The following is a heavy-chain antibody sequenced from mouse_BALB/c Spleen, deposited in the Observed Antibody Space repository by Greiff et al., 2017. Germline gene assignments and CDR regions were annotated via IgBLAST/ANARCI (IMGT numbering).Heavy chain of an antibody. CDR3: ARRGYDHGAMDY. CDR1: GFTFSSYT. J-gene: IGHJ4*01. V-gene: IGHV5-12-2*01. D-gene: IGHD2-4*01. CDR2: ISNGGGST. Sequence: EVHLVESGGGLVQPGGSLKLSCAASGFTFSSYTMSWVRQTPEKRLEWVAYISNGGGSTYYPDTVKGRFTISRDNAKNTLYLQMSSLKSEDTAMYYCARRGYDHGAMDYWGQGTSVTVSS.